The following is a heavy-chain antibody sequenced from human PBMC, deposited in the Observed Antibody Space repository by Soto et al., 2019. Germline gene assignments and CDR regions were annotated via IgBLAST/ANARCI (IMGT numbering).Heavy chain of an antibody. Sequence: SVKVSCKASGGTFSSYAISWVRQAPGQGLEWMGGIIPIFGTANYAQKFQGRVTITADESTSTAYMELSSLRSEDTAVYYCARTVTAYYYYYGMDVWGQGTTVTVSS. D-gene: IGHD4-17*01. CDR2: IIPIFGTA. CDR1: GGTFSSYA. V-gene: IGHV1-69*13. CDR3: ARTVTAYYYYYGMDV. J-gene: IGHJ6*02.